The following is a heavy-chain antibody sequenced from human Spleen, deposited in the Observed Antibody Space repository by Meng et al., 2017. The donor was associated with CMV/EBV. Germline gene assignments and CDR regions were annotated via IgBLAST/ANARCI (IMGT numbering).Heavy chain of an antibody. J-gene: IGHJ4*01. V-gene: IGHV3-21*01. Sequence: GESLKISCAASGFNFSSYWMSWVRQAPGKGLEWVSSISGRTNYIYYANSLKGRFTISRDTAKNSLFLQMNSLRAEDTAVYYCARESSFWNGYQVNYYFDYWG. CDR1: GFNFSSYW. CDR3: ARESSFWNGYQVNYYFDY. D-gene: IGHD3-3*01. CDR2: ISGRTNYI.